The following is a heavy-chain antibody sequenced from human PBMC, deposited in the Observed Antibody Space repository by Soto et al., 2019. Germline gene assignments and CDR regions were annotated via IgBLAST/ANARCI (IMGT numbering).Heavy chain of an antibody. V-gene: IGHV4-59*12. J-gene: IGHJ6*02. CDR1: GGSISSYY. CDR2: IYYSGST. CDR3: ARDPKLRLGAYGMDV. Sequence: SETLSLTCTVSGGSISSYYWSWIRQPPGKGLEWIGYIYYSGSTNYNPSLKSRVTISVDTSKNQFSLKLSSVTAADTAVYYCARDPKLRLGAYGMDVWGQGTTVTVSS. D-gene: IGHD3-16*01.